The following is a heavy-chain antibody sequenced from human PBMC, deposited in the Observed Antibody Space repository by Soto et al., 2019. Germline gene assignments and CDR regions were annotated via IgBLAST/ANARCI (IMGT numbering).Heavy chain of an antibody. CDR2: SGGST. J-gene: IGHJ4*02. Sequence: VQLVESGGDLVQPGGSLRLSCAASGITVSNNYMSWVRQASGKGLEWVSVSGGSTYYADSVKGRFTISRDNSKNTVYLQMNSLRTEDTAVYYCARMYDWGQGTLVTVSS. CDR1: GITVSNNY. CDR3: ARMYD. V-gene: IGHV3-66*01. D-gene: IGHD2-8*01.